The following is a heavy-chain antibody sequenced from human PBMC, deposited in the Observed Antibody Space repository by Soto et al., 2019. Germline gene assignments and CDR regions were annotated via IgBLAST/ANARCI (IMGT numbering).Heavy chain of an antibody. Sequence: GGSLRLSCAASGFTFSSYSMNWVHQAPGKGLEWVSYISSSSSTIYYADSVKGRFTISRDNAKNSLYLQMNSLRAEDTAVYYCARATVTTSWGQGTLVTVSS. CDR1: GFTFSSYS. D-gene: IGHD4-17*01. CDR2: ISSSSSTI. V-gene: IGHV3-48*01. CDR3: ARATVTTS. J-gene: IGHJ5*02.